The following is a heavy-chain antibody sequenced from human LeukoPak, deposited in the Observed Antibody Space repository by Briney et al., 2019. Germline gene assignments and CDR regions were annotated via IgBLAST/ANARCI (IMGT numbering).Heavy chain of an antibody. J-gene: IGHJ5*02. V-gene: IGHV6-1*01. CDR1: GDSVSSNSAA. CDR3: ARVNVGSAIFEPNWLDP. Sequence: SQTLSLTCAISGDSVSSNSAAWNWIRQSPSRGLEWLGMIYYWSMSKWYTDYAVSVERRITSNPATSKNQFSLQLNSVTPEDTAVYYCARVNVGSAIFEPNWLDPWGQGTLVTVSS. CDR2: IYYWSMSKWYT. D-gene: IGHD3-3*01.